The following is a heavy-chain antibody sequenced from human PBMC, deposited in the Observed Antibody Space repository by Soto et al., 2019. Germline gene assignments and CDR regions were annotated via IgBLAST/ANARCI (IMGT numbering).Heavy chain of an antibody. V-gene: IGHV3-23*01. Sequence: LRLSCAASGFTFSSYAMSWVRQAPGKGLEWVSAISGSGGSTYYADSVKGRFTISRDNSKNTLYLQMNSLRAEDTAVYYCAKNRGYYYYYMDVWGKGTTVTVSS. D-gene: IGHD3-16*01. CDR1: GFTFSSYA. J-gene: IGHJ6*03. CDR2: ISGSGGST. CDR3: AKNRGYYYYYMDV.